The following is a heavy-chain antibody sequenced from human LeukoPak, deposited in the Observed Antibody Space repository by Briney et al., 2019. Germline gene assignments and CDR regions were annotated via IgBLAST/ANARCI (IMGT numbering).Heavy chain of an antibody. V-gene: IGHV1-46*01. D-gene: IGHD3-16*02. CDR3: ASDGGYYDYAWGSYRPLDY. Sequence: ASVKVSCKASGYTFTSYYMHWVRQAPGQGLEWMGIINPSGGSTSYAQKFQGRVTMTRDTSTSTVYMELSSLRSEDTAVYYCASDGGYYDYAWGSYRPLDYWGQGTLVTVSS. CDR2: INPSGGST. CDR1: GYTFTSYY. J-gene: IGHJ4*02.